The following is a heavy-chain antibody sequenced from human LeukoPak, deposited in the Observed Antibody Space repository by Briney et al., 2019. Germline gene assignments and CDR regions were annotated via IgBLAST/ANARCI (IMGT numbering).Heavy chain of an antibody. Sequence: ASVKVSCKASGYTFTSYYMHWVRQAPGQGLEWMGIINPSGGSTSYAQKFQGRVTMTRDMSTSTVYMELSSLRSEDTAVYYCARDWREYCTNGVCYSPLYFDYWSQGTLVTVSS. J-gene: IGHJ4*02. CDR3: ARDWREYCTNGVCYSPLYFDY. CDR1: GYTFTSYY. CDR2: INPSGGST. V-gene: IGHV1-46*01. D-gene: IGHD2-8*01.